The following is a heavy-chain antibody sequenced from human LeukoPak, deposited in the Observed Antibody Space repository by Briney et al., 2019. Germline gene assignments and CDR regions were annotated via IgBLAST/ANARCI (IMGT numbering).Heavy chain of an antibody. V-gene: IGHV3-23*01. Sequence: GGSLRLSCAASGFTFSSYAMSWVRQAPGKGLEWVSAISGSGGSTYYADSVKGRFTISRDNSKNTLYLQMNSLRAEDTAVYYCAKTLPDSSGYYYMIYYYGMDVWGQGTTVTVSS. CDR2: ISGSGGST. CDR1: GFTFSSYA. D-gene: IGHD3-22*01. CDR3: AKTLPDSSGYYYMIYYYGMDV. J-gene: IGHJ6*02.